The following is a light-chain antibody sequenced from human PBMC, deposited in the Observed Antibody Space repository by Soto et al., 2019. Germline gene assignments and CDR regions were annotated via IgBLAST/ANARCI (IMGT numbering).Light chain of an antibody. CDR2: AAS. V-gene: IGKV1-27*01. CDR1: QGISNY. CDR3: QKYNSAPPWT. J-gene: IGKJ1*01. Sequence: DVQMTQSPSSLSASVGDRVTITCRASQGISNYLAWYQQKPGKVPKLLIYAASTLQSGVPSRFSGSGSGTDFTLTISSLQPEDVATYYFQKYNSAPPWTFGQGTKVEI.